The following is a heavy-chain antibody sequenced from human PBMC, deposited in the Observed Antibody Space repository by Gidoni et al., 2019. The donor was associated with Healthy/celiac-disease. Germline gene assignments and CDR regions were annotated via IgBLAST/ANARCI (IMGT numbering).Heavy chain of an antibody. CDR2: ISRSRSTI. CDR3: ARDAYYGSGSLDY. CDR1: ALTFRGYR. Sequence: EVHLVEPGGGLVQPGGSLRLPCEAPALTFRGYRITWLRQAPGKGLAWVSYISRSRSTIYYADSVKGRFTISRDNSKNSLYLQMDSLRAEDAAVYYCARDAYYGSGSLDYWGQGTLVTVSS. J-gene: IGHJ4*02. D-gene: IGHD3-10*01. V-gene: IGHV3-48*01.